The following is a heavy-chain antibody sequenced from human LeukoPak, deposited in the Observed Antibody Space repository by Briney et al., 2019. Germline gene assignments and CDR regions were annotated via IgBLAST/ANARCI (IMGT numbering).Heavy chain of an antibody. Sequence: PSETLSLTCNVSGDSIPSYYWSWIRRPPGKRLEWIGFILYAGSANYNPSLESRISISVDPSKSQFSLTVKSVTAADTAVYYCARVRRVSSSYSTNYYYMDVWGKGTTVTVSS. V-gene: IGHV4-59*01. CDR3: ARVRRVSSSYSTNYYYMDV. D-gene: IGHD6-6*01. CDR1: GDSIPSYY. J-gene: IGHJ6*03. CDR2: ILYAGSA.